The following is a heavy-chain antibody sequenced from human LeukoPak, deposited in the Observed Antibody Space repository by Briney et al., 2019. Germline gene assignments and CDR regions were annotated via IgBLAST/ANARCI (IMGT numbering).Heavy chain of an antibody. J-gene: IGHJ4*02. Sequence: GGSLRLSCAASGFTVSSNYMSRVRQAPGKGLEWVSVIYSGGSTYYADSVKGRFTISRDNSKNTLYLQMNSLRAEDTAVYYCARDRGYSYGHFDYWGQGTLVTVSS. CDR2: IYSGGST. V-gene: IGHV3-53*01. CDR1: GFTVSSNY. D-gene: IGHD5-18*01. CDR3: ARDRGYSYGHFDY.